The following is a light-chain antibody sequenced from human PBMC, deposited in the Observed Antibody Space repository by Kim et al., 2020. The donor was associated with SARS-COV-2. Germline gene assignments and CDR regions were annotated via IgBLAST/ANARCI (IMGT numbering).Light chain of an antibody. CDR1: QSVFHSSNDKSL. V-gene: IGKV4-1*01. CDR2: WAS. J-gene: IGKJ2*03. CDR3: QQFYSSQFS. Sequence: RATFNCKSSQSVFHSSNDKSLLTWYRQKPGQPPELLIYWASTRESGVPDRFSGSGSGTDFTLTISSLRAEDVAVYFCQQFYSSQFSFGQGTKLEI.